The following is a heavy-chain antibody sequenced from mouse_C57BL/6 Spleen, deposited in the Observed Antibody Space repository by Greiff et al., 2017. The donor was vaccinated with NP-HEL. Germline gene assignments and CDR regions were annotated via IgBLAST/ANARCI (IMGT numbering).Heavy chain of an antibody. V-gene: IGHV1-81*01. CDR1: GYTFTSYG. J-gene: IGHJ2*01. D-gene: IGHD1-1*01. Sequence: VQLQQSGAELARPGASVKLSCKASGYTFTSYGISWVKQRPGQGLEWIGEIYPRSGNTYYNEKFKGKATLTADKSSSTAYMELRSLASEDSAVYFCARGGSSYDFDDWGQGTTLTVSS. CDR3: ARGGSSYDFDD. CDR2: IYPRSGNT.